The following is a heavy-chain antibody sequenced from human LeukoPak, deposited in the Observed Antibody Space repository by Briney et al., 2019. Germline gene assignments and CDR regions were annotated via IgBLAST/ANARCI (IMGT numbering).Heavy chain of an antibody. J-gene: IGHJ4*02. Sequence: VASVKVSCNVSGYTLTELSMHWVRQAPGNGLEWMGGFDPEDGETIYAQKFQGRVTMTEDTSTDTAYMELSSLRSEDTAVYYCATAFGSGWSGLDYWGQGTLVTVSS. CDR3: ATAFGSGWSGLDY. D-gene: IGHD6-19*01. V-gene: IGHV1-24*01. CDR1: GYTLTELS. CDR2: FDPEDGET.